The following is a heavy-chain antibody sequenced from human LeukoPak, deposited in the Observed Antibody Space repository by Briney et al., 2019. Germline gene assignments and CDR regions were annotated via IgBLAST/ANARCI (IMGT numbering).Heavy chain of an antibody. CDR2: LYSSGPT. J-gene: IGHJ3*02. D-gene: IGHD6-19*01. V-gene: IGHV3-66*01. Sequence: GGSLRLSCAVSGFAVSSKYMSWVRQAPGKGLEWVAVLYSSGPTYYADSLKGRVTISRDDSKNTLSLQINGLRVEDTAVYYFAKGGMTSGWKGGVFDIWGQGTLVVVSS. CDR3: AKGGMTSGWKGGVFDI. CDR1: GFAVSSKY.